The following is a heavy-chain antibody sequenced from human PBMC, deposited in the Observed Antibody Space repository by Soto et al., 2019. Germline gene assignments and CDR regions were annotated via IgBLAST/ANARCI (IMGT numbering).Heavy chain of an antibody. CDR3: AKIRWTISLQEEDAI. CDR2: VIPIFGTP. V-gene: IGHV1-69*06. J-gene: IGHJ4*02. D-gene: IGHD2-15*01. CDR1: GGTFGSYA. Sequence: QVQLVQSGAEVKKPGSSVKVSCKSSGGTFGSYAISWVRQAPGQGLEWMGGVIPIFGTPHYAQKIHVRVTINANITTSTAYLKLSSLKSADTAVYYCAKIRWTISLQEEDAIWGQGTLVNVSS.